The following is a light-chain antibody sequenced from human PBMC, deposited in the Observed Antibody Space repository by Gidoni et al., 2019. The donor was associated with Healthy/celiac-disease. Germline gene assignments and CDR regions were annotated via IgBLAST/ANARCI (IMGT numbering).Light chain of an antibody. Sequence: DIQLTQSPSSRSASVGDRVTITCQASQYISNYLNWYQQKPGKATKLLIYDASNLETWVPSRFSGSGSGTDFPLPISSLQPEDIATHYCQQYYNLFTFGPGTKVDIK. CDR1: QYISNY. CDR3: QQYYNLFT. J-gene: IGKJ3*01. V-gene: IGKV1-33*01. CDR2: DAS.